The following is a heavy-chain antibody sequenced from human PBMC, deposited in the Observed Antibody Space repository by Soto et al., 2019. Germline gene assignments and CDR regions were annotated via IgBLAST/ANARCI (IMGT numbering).Heavy chain of an antibody. J-gene: IGHJ5*02. V-gene: IGHV4-39*01. CDR1: GGSISSTAYF. CDR3: ARQGASGDYFRNFLWFDP. Sequence: SETLSLTCTVSGGSISSTAYFWAWIRQSPGKGPEWIGSIYYSGSTYFNPSLRSRVTMSVDTSENQFSLRLNSVTAADTAMYYCARQGASGDYFRNFLWFDPWGQGTLVTVSS. CDR2: IYYSGST. D-gene: IGHD3-10*01.